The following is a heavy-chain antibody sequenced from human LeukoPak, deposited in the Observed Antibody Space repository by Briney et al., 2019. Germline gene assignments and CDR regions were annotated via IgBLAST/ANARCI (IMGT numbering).Heavy chain of an antibody. J-gene: IGHJ5*02. CDR2: ISGSGGST. CDR1: GFTFSSYA. CDR3: AKILVRDYRSPHGWFDP. D-gene: IGHD4-11*01. Sequence: GGSLRLSCAASGFTFSSYAMSWVRQAPGKGLEWVSAISGSGGSTYYADSVKGRFTISRDNSKNTLYLQMNSLRAEDTAAYYCAKILVRDYRSPHGWFDPWGQGTLVTVSS. V-gene: IGHV3-23*01.